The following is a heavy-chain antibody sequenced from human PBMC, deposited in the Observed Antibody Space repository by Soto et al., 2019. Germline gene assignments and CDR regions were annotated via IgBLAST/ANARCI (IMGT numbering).Heavy chain of an antibody. CDR1: GFSLSTSGMC. J-gene: IGHJ6*02. V-gene: IGHV2-70*01. CDR2: IDWDDDK. D-gene: IGHD3-22*01. CDR3: AQVYYYDSSGKVGGMDV. Sequence: SGPTLVTPTPTLTLTCSFSGFSLSTSGMCVSWIRQPPGKALEWLALIDWDDDKYYSTSLKTRLTISKDTSKNQGVLTMTNMDPVDTATYYCAQVYYYDSSGKVGGMDVWGQGTTVTVSS.